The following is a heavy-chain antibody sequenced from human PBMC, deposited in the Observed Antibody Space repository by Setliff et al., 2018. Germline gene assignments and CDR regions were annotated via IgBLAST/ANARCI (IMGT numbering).Heavy chain of an antibody. Sequence: AAVKVSCKASGYTFNHYGITWVRLAPGQGLEWMGWISAHSGNTFYAPQFQGRLVMTTDTSANTAYMELRNLTSDDTAMYVCESLVRYCTRVTCQRSSDGDFWGQGTPVTVSS. D-gene: IGHD2-8*01. CDR3: ESLVRYCTRVTCQRSSDGDF. CDR2: ISAHSGNT. V-gene: IGHV1-18*01. J-gene: IGHJ4*02. CDR1: GYTFNHYG.